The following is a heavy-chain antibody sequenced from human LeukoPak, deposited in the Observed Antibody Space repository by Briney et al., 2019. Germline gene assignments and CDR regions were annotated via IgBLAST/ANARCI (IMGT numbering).Heavy chain of an antibody. CDR2: INPDGRAT. Sequence: GGSLRFSCAASGFTSSTSWMSWVRQAPGKGLEWLANINPDGRATFYVDSVKGRFIISRDNAKNPLFLQMSSLRDDDTALYYCASSHDSAGNDWGQGTVVTVYS. J-gene: IGHJ1*01. CDR3: ASSHDSAGND. V-gene: IGHV3-7*01. CDR1: GFTSSTSW. D-gene: IGHD2-15*01.